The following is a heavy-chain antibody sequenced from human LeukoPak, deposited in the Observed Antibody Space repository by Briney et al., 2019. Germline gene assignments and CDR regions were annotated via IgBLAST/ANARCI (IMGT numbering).Heavy chain of an antibody. J-gene: IGHJ4*02. CDR2: ISSSGSTT. CDR1: GFTFSNYE. V-gene: IGHV3-48*03. Sequence: PGGSLRLSCAASGFTFSNYEMNWVRQAPGKGLEWVSYISSSGSTTYYADSVKGRFTISRDNAKNSLYLQMNSLRAEDTAVYYCARATLRGYYDSSGDPSGGQGTLVTVSS. D-gene: IGHD3-22*01. CDR3: ARATLRGYYDSSGDPS.